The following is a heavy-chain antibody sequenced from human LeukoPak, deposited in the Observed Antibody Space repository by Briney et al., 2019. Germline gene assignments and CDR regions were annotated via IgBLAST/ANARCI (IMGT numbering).Heavy chain of an antibody. D-gene: IGHD6-13*01. J-gene: IGHJ4*02. CDR3: ARNKRYSSSWYPFDY. CDR2: IYPGDSDT. Sequence: HGESLKISCKGSGYSFTSYWIGWVRQMPGKGLEWMGIIYPGDSDTRYSPSFQGPVTISADKSISTAYLQWSSLKASDTAMYYCARNKRYSSSWYPFDYWGQGTLVTVSS. V-gene: IGHV5-51*01. CDR1: GYSFTSYW.